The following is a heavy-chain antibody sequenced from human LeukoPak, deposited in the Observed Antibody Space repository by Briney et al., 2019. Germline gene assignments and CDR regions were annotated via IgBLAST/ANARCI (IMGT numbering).Heavy chain of an antibody. CDR1: GFTFGDYA. CDR2: ISWNTGII. D-gene: IGHD4-17*01. J-gene: IGHJ4*02. Sequence: GGSLRLSCAASGFTFGDYAMNWVRHAPGKGLEWVSSISWNTGIIGYADSVKGRFTISRDNAKTSLYLQMNSLRTEDTAFYYCAKGYYGDYSPFDYWGQGALVTVSS. V-gene: IGHV3-9*01. CDR3: AKGYYGDYSPFDY.